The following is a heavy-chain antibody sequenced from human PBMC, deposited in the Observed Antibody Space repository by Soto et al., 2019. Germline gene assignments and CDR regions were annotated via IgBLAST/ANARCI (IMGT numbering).Heavy chain of an antibody. CDR2: ISAYNGNT. CDR3: ARDGSSRHPGTDYYYYYGMDV. Sequence: ASVKVSCKASGYTFTSYGISWVRQAPGQGLEWMGWISAYNGNTNYAQKLQGRVTMTTDTSTSTAYMELRSLRSDDTAVYYCARDGSSRHPGTDYYYYYGMDVWGQGTTVTVYS. V-gene: IGHV1-18*04. CDR1: GYTFTSYG. J-gene: IGHJ6*02. D-gene: IGHD6-13*01.